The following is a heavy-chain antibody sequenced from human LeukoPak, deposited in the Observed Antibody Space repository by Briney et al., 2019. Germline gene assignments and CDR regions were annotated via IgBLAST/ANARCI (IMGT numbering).Heavy chain of an antibody. Sequence: SETLSLTCAVSGGSISSSNWWSWVRPPPGKGLEWIGEIYHSGGTNYNPSLKSRVTISVDKSKNQFSLKLSSVTAADTAVYYCARDYYYGSGRNFTYYYYYYMDVWGKGTTVTISS. CDR3: ARDYYYGSGRNFTYYYYYYMDV. J-gene: IGHJ6*03. V-gene: IGHV4-4*02. CDR1: GGSISSSNW. D-gene: IGHD3-10*01. CDR2: IYHSGGT.